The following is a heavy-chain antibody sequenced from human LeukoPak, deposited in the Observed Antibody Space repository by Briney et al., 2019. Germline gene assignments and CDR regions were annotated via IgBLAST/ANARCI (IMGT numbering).Heavy chain of an antibody. CDR1: GFTFSSYA. CDR3: TTDRGYCGGDCDY. Sequence: GGSLRLSCAASGFTFSSYAMSWVRQAPGKGLEWVGRIKSKTDGGTTDYAAPVKGRFTISRDDSKNTLYLQMNSLKTEDTAVYYCTTDRGYCGGDCDYWGQGTLVTVSS. CDR2: IKSKTDGGTT. J-gene: IGHJ4*02. D-gene: IGHD2-21*02. V-gene: IGHV3-15*01.